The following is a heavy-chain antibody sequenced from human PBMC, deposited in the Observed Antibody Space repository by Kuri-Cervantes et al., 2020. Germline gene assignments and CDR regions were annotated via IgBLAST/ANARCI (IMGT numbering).Heavy chain of an antibody. CDR1: GFTFSSYS. D-gene: IGHD2-2*01. V-gene: IGHV3-23*01. J-gene: IGHJ6*02. CDR3: ARDLVVVPAATYGMDV. Sequence: GGSLRLSCAASGFTFSSYSMNWVRQAPGKGLEWVSAISGSGGSTYYADSVKGRFTISRDNSKNTLYLQMNSLRAEDTAVYYCARDLVVVPAATYGMDVWGQGTTVTVSS. CDR2: ISGSGGST.